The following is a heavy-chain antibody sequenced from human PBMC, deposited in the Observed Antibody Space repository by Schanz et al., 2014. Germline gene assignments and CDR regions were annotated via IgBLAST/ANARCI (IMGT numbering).Heavy chain of an antibody. D-gene: IGHD3-3*01. CDR1: GFTFADYY. V-gene: IGHV3-11*01. Sequence: QVQLLESGGGLFKPGGSLSLSCAGSGFTFADYYMTWIRQAPGKGLEWISYVSSYDTTVSYADSVKGRFTISRDNAKNPVFLPMNRPRVEDPALYLRARYGFRKFGVVYGLAGWGQGATGTV. J-gene: IGHJ6*02. CDR3: ARYGFRKFGVVYGLAG. CDR2: VSSYDTTV.